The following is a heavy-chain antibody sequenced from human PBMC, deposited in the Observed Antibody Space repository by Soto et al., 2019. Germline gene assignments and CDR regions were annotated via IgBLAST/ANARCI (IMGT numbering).Heavy chain of an antibody. V-gene: IGHV3-21*06. Sequence: PGGSLRLSCAASGFTFNNYGMHWVRQAPGKGLEWVSSISSTTNYIYYGDSMKGRFTISRDNAKNSLYLEMNSLRAEDTAVYYCARESEDLTSNFDYWGQGTLVTVSS. CDR1: GFTFNNYG. J-gene: IGHJ4*02. CDR3: ARESEDLTSNFDY. CDR2: ISSTTNYI.